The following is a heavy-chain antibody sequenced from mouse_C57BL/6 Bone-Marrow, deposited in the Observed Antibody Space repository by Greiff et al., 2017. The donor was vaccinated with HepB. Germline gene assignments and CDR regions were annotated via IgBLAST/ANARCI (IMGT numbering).Heavy chain of an antibody. CDR2: FHPYNDDT. CDR3: ARRDYGSSSFAY. J-gene: IGHJ3*01. CDR1: GYTFTTYP. D-gene: IGHD1-1*01. Sequence: VKLKQSGAELVKPGASVKMSCKASGYTFTTYPIEWMKQNHGKSLEWIGNFHPYNDDTKYNEKFKGKATLTVEKSSSTVYLELSRLTSDDSAVYYCARRDYGSSSFAYWGQGTLVTVSA. V-gene: IGHV1-47*01.